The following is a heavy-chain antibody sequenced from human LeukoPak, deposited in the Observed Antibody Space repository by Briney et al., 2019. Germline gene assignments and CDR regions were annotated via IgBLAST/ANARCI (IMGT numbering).Heavy chain of an antibody. Sequence: SETLSLTCTLSGGSLRSHYWSWIRQPPGKALEWLGHIYYSGGTTYSPSLKSRVTISVDRSKNQFSLKLSSVTAADTAVYYCTRGVTIFGVVITNWFDPWGQGTLVTVSS. D-gene: IGHD3-3*01. CDR3: TRGVTIFGVVITNWFDP. J-gene: IGHJ5*02. CDR2: IYYSGGT. V-gene: IGHV4-59*11. CDR1: GGSLRSHY.